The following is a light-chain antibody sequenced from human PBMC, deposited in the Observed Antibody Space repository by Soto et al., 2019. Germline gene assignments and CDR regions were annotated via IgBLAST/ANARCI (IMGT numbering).Light chain of an antibody. CDR1: QSVSSY. V-gene: IGKV3-11*01. Sequence: EIVLTQSPATPSLSPGERATLSCRASQSVSSYLAWYQQKPGQAPRLLIYDASNRATGIPARFSGSGSGTDFTLTISSLEPEDFAVYYCQQRSNWPRRITFGQGTRLEIK. CDR2: DAS. J-gene: IGKJ5*01. CDR3: QQRSNWPRRIT.